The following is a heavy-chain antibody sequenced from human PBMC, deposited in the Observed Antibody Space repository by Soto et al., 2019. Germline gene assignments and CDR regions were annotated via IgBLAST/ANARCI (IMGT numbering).Heavy chain of an antibody. CDR2: IIPIFGTA. D-gene: IGHD3-16*02. V-gene: IGHV1-69*12. CDR3: ARDRDNYDYVWGSYRHYYFDY. CDR1: GGTFSSYA. J-gene: IGHJ4*02. Sequence: QVQLVQSGAEVKKPGSSVKVSCKASGGTFSSYAISWVRQAPGQGLEWMGGIIPIFGTANYAQKFQGRVTITADECTXXAXRXXRSLRSEDTVVYYCARDRDNYDYVWGSYRHYYFDYWGQGTLVTVSS.